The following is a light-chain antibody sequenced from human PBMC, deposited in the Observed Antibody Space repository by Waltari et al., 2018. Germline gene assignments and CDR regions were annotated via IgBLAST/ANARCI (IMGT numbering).Light chain of an antibody. CDR2: CAS. V-gene: IGKV4-1*01. CDR1: QSVLHNSNNRHY. CDR3: QQYYRTPYT. Sequence: DIVLTQSPDSLAVSLGARATINCKSSQSVLHNSNNRHYLGWYQQTPGQPPKLLIYCASARDSGVPDRFSGSGSGTDFTLTISSLQAEDVAVYYCQQYYRTPYTFGQGTKVEIK. J-gene: IGKJ2*01.